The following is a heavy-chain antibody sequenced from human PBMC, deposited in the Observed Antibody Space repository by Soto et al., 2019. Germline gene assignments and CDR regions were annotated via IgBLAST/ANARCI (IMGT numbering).Heavy chain of an antibody. CDR2: ISGSGGST. J-gene: IGHJ4*02. CDR1: GFTVSSYA. CDR3: ASPSHSGYYYRFDY. Sequence: TGGSLRLSCAASGFTVSSYAMSWVRQAPGKGLEWVSAISGSGGSTYYADSVKGRFTISRDNSKNTLYLQMNSLRAEDTAVYYCASPSHSGYYYRFDYWGQGTLVTVSS. V-gene: IGHV3-23*01. D-gene: IGHD3-22*01.